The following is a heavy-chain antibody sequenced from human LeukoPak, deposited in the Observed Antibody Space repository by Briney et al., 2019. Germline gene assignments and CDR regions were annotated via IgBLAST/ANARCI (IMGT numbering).Heavy chain of an antibody. CDR2: FDPEDGET. D-gene: IGHD2-15*01. Sequence: ASVKVSCKVSGYTLTELSMHWVRQAPGKGLEWMGGFDPEDGETIYAQKFQGRVTMTEDTSTDTAYMELSSLRPEDTAVYYCATPGGGSSSDAFDIWGQGTMVTVSS. CDR3: ATPGGGSSSDAFDI. V-gene: IGHV1-24*01. CDR1: GYTLTELS. J-gene: IGHJ3*02.